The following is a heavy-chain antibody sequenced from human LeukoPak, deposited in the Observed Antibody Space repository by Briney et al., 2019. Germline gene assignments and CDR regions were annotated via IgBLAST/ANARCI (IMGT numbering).Heavy chain of an antibody. CDR2: ISAYNGNE. CDR3: ARDFWSGPVRAFDI. D-gene: IGHD3-3*01. CDR1: GHTFTSYG. J-gene: IGHJ3*02. V-gene: IGHV1-18*01. Sequence: GAPVEASSKPSGHTFTSYGISWVLQAAGQGLEWMGWISAYNGNENYAQKLQRRVTMTTTTHTTTASMELTNLRSDDTAVYYCARDFWSGPVRAFDIWGQGTMVTVSS.